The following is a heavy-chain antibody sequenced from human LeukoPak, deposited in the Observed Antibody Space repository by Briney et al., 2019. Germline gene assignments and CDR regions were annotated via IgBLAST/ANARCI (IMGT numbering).Heavy chain of an antibody. CDR3: ARDQLGGMDV. J-gene: IGHJ6*02. V-gene: IGHV3-48*04. D-gene: IGHD5-18*01. CDR2: ISSSGSTI. CDR1: GFTFSTAW. Sequence: GGSLRLSCAASGFTFSTAWMIWVRQAPGKGLEWVSYISSSGSTIYYADSVKGRFTISRDNAKNSLYLQMNSLRAEDTAVYYCARDQLGGMDVWGQGTTVTVSS.